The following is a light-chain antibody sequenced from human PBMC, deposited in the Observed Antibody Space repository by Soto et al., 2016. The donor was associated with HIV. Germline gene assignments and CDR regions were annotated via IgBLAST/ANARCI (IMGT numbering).Light chain of an antibody. Sequence: YELTQPPSVSVAPGKTANINCGGNYIGDKSVHWYQQKPGQAPVLVVFDDYDRPSGIPERFSGSNSGNTATLTISRVEAGDEADYYCQVWDGSSDHHVVFGGGTKLTVL. CDR3: QVWDGSSDHHVV. J-gene: IGLJ2*01. CDR2: DDY. V-gene: IGLV3-21*03. CDR1: YIGDKS.